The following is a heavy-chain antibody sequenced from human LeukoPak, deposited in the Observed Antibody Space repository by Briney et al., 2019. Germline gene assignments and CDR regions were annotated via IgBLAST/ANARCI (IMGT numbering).Heavy chain of an antibody. J-gene: IGHJ6*02. CDR1: GGTFSSYD. V-gene: IGHV1-69*04. CDR2: FIPILGVA. CDR3: AIQVMAAAVTRYYYYGMDV. Sequence: SVKVSCKASGGTFSSYDISRVRQAPGQGLESMGRFIPILGVANYAQKFQGRVTITADKSTKTAYMQLSSMTSEDTAEYYCAIQVMAAAVTRYYYYGMDVWGQGTTVTVSS. D-gene: IGHD6-13*01.